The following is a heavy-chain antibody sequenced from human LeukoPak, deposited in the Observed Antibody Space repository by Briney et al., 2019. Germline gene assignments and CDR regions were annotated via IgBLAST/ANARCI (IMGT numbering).Heavy chain of an antibody. J-gene: IGHJ4*02. CDR1: GHRFTDYN. D-gene: IGHD5-24*01. CDR2: VNFSTTYI. CDR3: ARQRLGYYLDS. Sequence: GGSLRLLCAASGHRFTDYNMNWVPHAPGKALEWVSSVNFSTTYIYYADSVKGRFTVSRDNAKNSLYLQMNSLGDGDTAVYYCARQRLGYYLDSWGQGTLVTVSS. V-gene: IGHV3-21*01.